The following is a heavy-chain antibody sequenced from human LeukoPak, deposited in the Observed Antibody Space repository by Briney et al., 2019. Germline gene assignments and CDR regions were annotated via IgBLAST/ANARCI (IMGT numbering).Heavy chain of an antibody. D-gene: IGHD5-18*01. CDR3: ARDTSGYTFDD. V-gene: IGHV3-20*04. CDR2: INWNGGRT. J-gene: IGHJ4*02. Sequence: GGSLRLSCAASGFTFDDYGMSWVRQAPGKGLEWVSGINWNGGRTGYADSVKGRFTISRDNAKNSLYLQMNSLRAEDTAVYYCARDTSGYTFDDWGQGTLVTVSS. CDR1: GFTFDDYG.